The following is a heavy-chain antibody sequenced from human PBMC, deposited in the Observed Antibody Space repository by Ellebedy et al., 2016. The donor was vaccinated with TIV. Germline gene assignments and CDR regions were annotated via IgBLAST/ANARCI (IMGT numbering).Heavy chain of an antibody. Sequence: LRLSCTVSGGSISSGGYYWSWIRQHPGKGLEWIGYIYYSGSTYYNPSLKRRVTISVDTSKNQFSLKLSSVTAADTVVYYCASKDHGYWYFDLWGRGTLVTVSS. D-gene: IGHD1-14*01. V-gene: IGHV4-31*03. CDR2: IYYSGST. J-gene: IGHJ2*01. CDR3: ASKDHGYWYFDL. CDR1: GGSISSGGYY.